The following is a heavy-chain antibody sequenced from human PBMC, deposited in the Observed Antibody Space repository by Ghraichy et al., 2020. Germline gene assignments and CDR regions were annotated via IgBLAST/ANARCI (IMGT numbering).Heavy chain of an antibody. D-gene: IGHD6-13*01. J-gene: IGHJ5*02. V-gene: IGHV4-59*01. CDR2: IYYSGST. CDR3: ARDRGEQQPWIDP. CDR1: GGSISSYY. Sequence: SETLSLTCTVSGGSISSYYWSWIRQPPGKGLEWIGYIYYSGSTNYNPSLKSRVTISVDTSKNQFSLKLSSVTAADTAVYYCARDRGEQQPWIDPWGQGTLVTVSS.